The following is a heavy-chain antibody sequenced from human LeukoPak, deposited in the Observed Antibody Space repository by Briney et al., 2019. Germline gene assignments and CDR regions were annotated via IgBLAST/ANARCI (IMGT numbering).Heavy chain of an antibody. J-gene: IGHJ3*02. V-gene: IGHV3-74*01. CDR3: ARGLHAFDI. CDR2: ISDDGTTT. CDR1: GFTFSNYW. Sequence: GGSLRLSCTASGFTFSNYWMQWVRQAPGKGLVWVSRISDDGTTTNYADSVKGRFTISRDNSKNTLYLQMNSLRAEDTAVYYCARGLHAFDIWGQGTMVTVSS.